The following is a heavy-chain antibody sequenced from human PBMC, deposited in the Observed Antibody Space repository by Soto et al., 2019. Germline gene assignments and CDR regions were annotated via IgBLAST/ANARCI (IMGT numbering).Heavy chain of an antibody. J-gene: IGHJ2*01. CDR1: GFTFDDYA. D-gene: IGHD4-17*01. CDR3: AKDTAYGDYGADWYFDL. V-gene: IGHV3-9*01. CDR2: ISWNSGSI. Sequence: EVQLVESGGGLVQPGRSLRLSCAASGFTFDDYAMHWVRQAPGKGLEWVSGISWNSGSIGYADSVKGRFTISRDNAKNSLYLQMNSLRAEDTALYYCAKDTAYGDYGADWYFDLWGRGTLVTVS.